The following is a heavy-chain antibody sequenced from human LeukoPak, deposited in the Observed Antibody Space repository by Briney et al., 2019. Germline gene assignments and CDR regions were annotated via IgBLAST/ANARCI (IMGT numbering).Heavy chain of an antibody. CDR1: GFTSRIHS. CDR3: ARWYSNYIGYYYYMDV. Sequence: GSLRLSSAASGFTSRIHSMNSVREAPGEGLEWVSSISSSGCYIYYQDSVQGRFTISRDNAKNSLSLQMTGLRAEDTAVYYCARWYSNYIGYYYYMDVWGKGTTVTVSS. CDR2: ISSSGCYI. J-gene: IGHJ6*03. V-gene: IGHV3-21*01. D-gene: IGHD4-11*01.